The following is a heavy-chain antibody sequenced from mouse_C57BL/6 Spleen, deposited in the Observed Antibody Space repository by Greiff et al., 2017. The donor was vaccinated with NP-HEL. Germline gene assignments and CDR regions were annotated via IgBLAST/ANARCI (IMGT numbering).Heavy chain of an antibody. CDR2: IYPGSGST. CDR1: GYTFTSYW. Sequence: VQLQQPGAELVKPGASVKMSCKASGYTFTSYWITWVKQRPGQGLEWIGDIYPGSGSTNYNEKFKSKATLTVDTSSSTAYMQLSSLTSEDSAVYYYARWGFGGGGFDYWGQGTTLTVSS. V-gene: IGHV1-55*01. J-gene: IGHJ2*01. CDR3: ARWGFGGGGFDY.